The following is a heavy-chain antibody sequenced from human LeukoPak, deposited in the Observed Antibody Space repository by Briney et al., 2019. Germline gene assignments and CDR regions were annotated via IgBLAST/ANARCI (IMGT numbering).Heavy chain of an antibody. D-gene: IGHD3-22*01. J-gene: IGHJ5*02. Sequence: GGSLRLSCAASGFTFSSYAMSWVRQAPGKGLEWVSAISGSGGSTYYADSAKGRFTISRDNSKNTLYLQMNSLRAEDAAVYYCAKDRHPYYYDSSGYWVGNWFDPWGQGTLVTVSS. CDR3: AKDRHPYYYDSSGYWVGNWFDP. CDR2: ISGSGGST. V-gene: IGHV3-23*01. CDR1: GFTFSSYA.